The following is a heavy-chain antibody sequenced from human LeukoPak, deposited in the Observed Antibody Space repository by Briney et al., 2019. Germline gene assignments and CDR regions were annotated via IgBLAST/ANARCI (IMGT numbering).Heavy chain of an antibody. CDR3: ASPPADYGDFSFNY. V-gene: IGHV4-34*01. D-gene: IGHD4-17*01. CDR2: INHSGST. Sequence: SETLSLTCAVYGGSFSGYYWSWIRQPPGKGLEWIGEINHSGSTNYNPSLKSRVTISVDTSKNQFSLKLSSVTAADTAVYYCASPPADYGDFSFNYWGQGTLATVSS. J-gene: IGHJ4*02. CDR1: GGSFSGYY.